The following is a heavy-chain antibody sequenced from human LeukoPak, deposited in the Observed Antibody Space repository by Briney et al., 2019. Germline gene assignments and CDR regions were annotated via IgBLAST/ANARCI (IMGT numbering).Heavy chain of an antibody. CDR3: ARGRYYDSSGPTGY. J-gene: IGHJ4*02. V-gene: IGHV4-59*01. CDR1: GGSISSYY. Sequence: SSETLSLTCTVSGGSISSYYWSWIRQPPGKGLEWIGYIYYSGSTNYNPSLKSRVTISVDTSKNQFSLKLSSVSAADTAVYYCARGRYYDSSGPTGYWGQGTLVTVSS. CDR2: IYYSGST. D-gene: IGHD3-22*01.